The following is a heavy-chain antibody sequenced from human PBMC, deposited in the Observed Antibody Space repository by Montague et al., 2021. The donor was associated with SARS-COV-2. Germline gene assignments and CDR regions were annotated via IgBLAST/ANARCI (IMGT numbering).Heavy chain of an antibody. CDR3: ARAVSVRRAANRFDP. Sequence: SETLSLTCTVSGGSMSDHYWAWIRQPPGKGLEWLAYIYYSGGINSNASXXSRVSMSVDTSKNQFSLKLTSVTAADTAVYYCARAVSVRRAANRFDPWGQGTLVTVSS. CDR1: GGSMSDHY. V-gene: IGHV4-59*11. D-gene: IGHD3-10*01. CDR2: IYYSGGI. J-gene: IGHJ5*02.